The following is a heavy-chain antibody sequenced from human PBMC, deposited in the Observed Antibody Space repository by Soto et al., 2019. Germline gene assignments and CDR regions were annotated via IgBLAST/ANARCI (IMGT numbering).Heavy chain of an antibody. CDR2: ISSNGGST. V-gene: IGHV3-64*01. J-gene: IGHJ4*02. CDR3: ARGDSSVWNY. D-gene: IGHD6-19*01. Sequence: EVQLVESGGGLVQPGGSLRLSCAASGFTFSSYAMHWVRQAPGKGLEYVSAISSNGGSTYYANSVKGRCTISRDNSKNTLYLQMGSLRSEDMAVYYCARGDSSVWNYWGQGTLVTVS. CDR1: GFTFSSYA.